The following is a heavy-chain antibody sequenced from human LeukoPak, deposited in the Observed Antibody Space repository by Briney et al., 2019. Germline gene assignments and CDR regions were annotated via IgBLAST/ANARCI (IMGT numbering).Heavy chain of an antibody. D-gene: IGHD6-19*01. Sequence: PGGSLRLSCAASGFTFSSYAMSWVRQAPGKGLEWVSAISGSGGSTHYADSVKGRFTISRDNSKNTLYLQMNSLRAEDTAVYYCAKGRRSSGWTFDYWGQGTLVTVSS. CDR3: AKGRRSSGWTFDY. CDR1: GFTFSSYA. V-gene: IGHV3-23*01. J-gene: IGHJ4*02. CDR2: ISGSGGST.